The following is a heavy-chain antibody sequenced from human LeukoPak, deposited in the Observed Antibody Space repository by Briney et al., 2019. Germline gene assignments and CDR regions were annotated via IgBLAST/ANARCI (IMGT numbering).Heavy chain of an antibody. J-gene: IGHJ4*02. CDR1: GGSISSGGYY. CDR3: ASWGVRGVIPIFDY. Sequence: SQTLSLTCTVSGGSISSGGYYWSWIRQPPGKGLEWIGYIYYSGSTNYNPSLKSRVTISVDTSKNQFSLKLSSVTAADTAVYYCASWGVRGVIPIFDYWGQGTLVTVSS. CDR2: IYYSGST. D-gene: IGHD3-10*01. V-gene: IGHV4-61*08.